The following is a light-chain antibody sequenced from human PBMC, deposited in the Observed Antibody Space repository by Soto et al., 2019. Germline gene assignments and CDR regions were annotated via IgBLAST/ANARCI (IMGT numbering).Light chain of an antibody. V-gene: IGLV2-18*02. CDR2: EVT. J-gene: IGLJ3*02. Sequence: QSALTQPPSVSGSPGQSVTISCTGTSSDVGSYNRVSWYQQPPGTPPKLMIYEVTNRPSGVPNRFSASKSGNTASLTISGLQAEDEADYYCTSYTRSRTWVFGGGTKLTVL. CDR3: TSYTRSRTWV. CDR1: SSDVGSYNR.